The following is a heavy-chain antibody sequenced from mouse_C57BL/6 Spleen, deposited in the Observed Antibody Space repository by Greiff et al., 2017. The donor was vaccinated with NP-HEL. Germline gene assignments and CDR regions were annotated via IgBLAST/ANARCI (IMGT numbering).Heavy chain of an antibody. CDR2: FYPGSGSI. D-gene: IGHD1-1*01. V-gene: IGHV1-62-2*01. CDR3: ARHEKDSSSPYYFDY. Sequence: QVQLQQSGAELVKPGASVKLSCKASGYTFTEYTIHWVKQRSGQGLEWIGWFYPGSGSIKYNENFKDKATLTADKSSSTDYMELSRLTSDDSAVYFRARHEKDSSSPYYFDYWGQGTTLTVSS. CDR1: GYTFTEYT. J-gene: IGHJ2*01.